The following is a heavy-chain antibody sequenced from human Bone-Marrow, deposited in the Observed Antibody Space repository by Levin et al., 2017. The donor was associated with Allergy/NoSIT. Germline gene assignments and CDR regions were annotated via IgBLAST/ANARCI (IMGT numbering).Heavy chain of an antibody. CDR3: AKDLGGFNGWDWHFDL. Sequence: GGSLRLSCSASGFTFSSYGMHWVRQAPGKGLEWVAVISFDGSDKSYADSVKGRFTISRDHSTNTLFLQMNSLRPADTALCYCAKDLGGFNGWDWHFDLWGRGTLVTVSS. V-gene: IGHV3-30*18. CDR1: GFTFSSYG. CDR2: ISFDGSDK. D-gene: IGHD5-12*01. J-gene: IGHJ2*01.